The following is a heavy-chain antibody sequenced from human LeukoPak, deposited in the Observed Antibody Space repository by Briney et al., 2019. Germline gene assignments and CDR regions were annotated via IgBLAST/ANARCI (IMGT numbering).Heavy chain of an antibody. V-gene: IGHV4-34*01. CDR2: INHSGST. D-gene: IGHD1-26*01. CDR1: GGSFSGYY. CDR3: ARARIVRYYYYGMDV. J-gene: IGHJ6*04. Sequence: SETLSLTCAVYGGSFSGYYWSWIRQPPGKGLEWIGEINHSGSTNYNPSLKSRVTISVDTSKNQFSLKLSSVTAADTAVYYCARARIVRYYYYGMDVWGKGTTVTVSS.